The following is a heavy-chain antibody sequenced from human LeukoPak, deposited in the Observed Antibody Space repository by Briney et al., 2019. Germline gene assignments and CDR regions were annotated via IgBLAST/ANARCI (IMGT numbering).Heavy chain of an antibody. J-gene: IGHJ4*02. CDR2: ISYDGSNK. D-gene: IGHD4-17*01. CDR3: AKDLDYGFDY. V-gene: IGHV3-30*18. Sequence: GGSLRLSCAASGFTFSSYGMHWVRQAPGKGLEWVAVISYDGSNKYYADSVKGRFTISRDNSKNTLYLQMNSLRAEDTAVYYCAKDLDYGFDYWGQGTLVTVSS. CDR1: GFTFSSYG.